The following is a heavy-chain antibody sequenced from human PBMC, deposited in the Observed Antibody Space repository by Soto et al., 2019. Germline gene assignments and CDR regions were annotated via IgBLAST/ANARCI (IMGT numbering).Heavy chain of an antibody. V-gene: IGHV4-59*01. CDR1: GGSISSYY. Sequence: PSETLSLTCTVSGGSISSYYWSWLRQPPGKGLEWIGYIYYSGSTNYNPSLKSRVTISVDASKNQFSLKLSSVTAADTAVYYCARERSSTIFGVVADAFDIWGQGTMVTVSS. D-gene: IGHD3-3*01. CDR3: ARERSSTIFGVVADAFDI. J-gene: IGHJ3*02. CDR2: IYYSGST.